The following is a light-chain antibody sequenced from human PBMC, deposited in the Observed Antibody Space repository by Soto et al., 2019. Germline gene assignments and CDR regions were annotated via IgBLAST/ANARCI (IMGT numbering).Light chain of an antibody. V-gene: IGKV3-20*01. CDR1: QSVSSTY. J-gene: IGKJ2*01. CDR3: QQFGSSPYT. CDR2: GAS. Sequence: EIVLTQSPGTLSLSPGERVTLSCRASQSVSSTYLAWYQQKPGQAPMLLIYGASSRATGIPDRFSGSGSGTDFSLIISRLEPEDSAVYYCQQFGSSPYTFGQGTKLEIK.